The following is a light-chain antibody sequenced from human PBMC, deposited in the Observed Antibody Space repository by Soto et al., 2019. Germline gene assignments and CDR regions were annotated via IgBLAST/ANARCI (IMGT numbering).Light chain of an antibody. CDR2: DAS. CDR3: QQYGSSPLT. CDR1: QSVRSNY. V-gene: IGKV3-20*01. Sequence: EIVLTQSPGTLSLSPGERATLSCRASQSVRSNYLAWYQQKPGQAPRFLIYDASSRATGIPDRFSGSGSGTDFTLTISRLEPEDFAVYYGQQYGSSPLTFGGGTKVEIK. J-gene: IGKJ4*01.